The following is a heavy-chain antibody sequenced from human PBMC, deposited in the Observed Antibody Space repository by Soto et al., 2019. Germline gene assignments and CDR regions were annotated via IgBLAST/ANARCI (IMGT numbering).Heavy chain of an antibody. D-gene: IGHD2-2*01. CDR2: ISYDGSNK. Sequence: QVQLVESGGGVVQPGRSLRLSCAASGFTFSSYAMHWVRQAPGKGLEWVAVISYDGSNKYYADSVKGRFTISRDNSKNTLYLKMNSLRAEDTAVYYCARDKSTSCYLCGGIGGFYYYGMDVWGQGTTVTVSS. V-gene: IGHV3-30-3*01. CDR1: GFTFSSYA. J-gene: IGHJ6*02. CDR3: ARDKSTSCYLCGGIGGFYYYGMDV.